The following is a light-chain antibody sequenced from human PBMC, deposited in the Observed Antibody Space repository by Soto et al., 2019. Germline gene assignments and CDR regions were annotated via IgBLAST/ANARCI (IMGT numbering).Light chain of an antibody. CDR2: AAS. J-gene: IGKJ2*01. CDR3: QQANSFPYT. Sequence: DLQMTPAPSSVSASVGDRVTITVRASQGISSWLAWYQQQPGKAPKLLIYAASSLQSGVTSRFSGSGSGTDFPLTISSLQPEDFATYYCQQANSFPYTFGQGTKLEIK. CDR1: QGISSW. V-gene: IGKV1-12*01.